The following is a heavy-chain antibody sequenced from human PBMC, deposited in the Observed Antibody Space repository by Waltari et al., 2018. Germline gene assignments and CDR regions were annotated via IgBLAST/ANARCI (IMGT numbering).Heavy chain of an antibody. J-gene: IGHJ6*03. V-gene: IGHV3-11*04. CDR3: ASVLWFREPHMDV. CDR1: GFTFSDYY. CDR2: ISSSGSNI. Sequence: VQLVETGGGLIQPGGSLRLSCAASGFTFSDYYMSWIRQAPGKGLEWVSYISSSGSNIYYADAVKGRFTIYRDNAKNSLYLQMNSLRAEDTAVYYCASVLWFREPHMDVWGKGTTVTVSS. D-gene: IGHD3-10*01.